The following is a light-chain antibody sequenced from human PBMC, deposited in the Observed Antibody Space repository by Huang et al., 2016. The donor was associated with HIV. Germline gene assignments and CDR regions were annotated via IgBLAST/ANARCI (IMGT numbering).Light chain of an antibody. CDR3: LQHKAFHWPT. Sequence: DLQMTQSPSVMSASVGDRFTITCRANQDIFNYLAWFQQKPGKVPKRLIYGVSSLQSGVPSRFSGSGAGTEFTLTISSLQPEDFATYYCLQHKAFHWPTFGQGTQVEV. CDR1: QDIFNY. V-gene: IGKV1-17*03. J-gene: IGKJ1*01. CDR2: GVS.